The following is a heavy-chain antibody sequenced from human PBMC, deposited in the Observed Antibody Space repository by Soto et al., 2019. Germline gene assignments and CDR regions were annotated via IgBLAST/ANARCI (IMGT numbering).Heavy chain of an antibody. CDR3: ATVFDF. V-gene: IGHV3-74*01. CDR1: GFTLSGHW. Sequence: EMQLVESGGGLVQPGGSLRLSCAASGFTLSGHWIHWVRQAPGKGLEGVSRIDIDGRGTSYADSVKGRFTISTDNAKNTVYLQMNSLRAEDTAVYYCATVFDFWGQGTLVTVSS. J-gene: IGHJ4*02. CDR2: IDIDGRGT. D-gene: IGHD4-17*01.